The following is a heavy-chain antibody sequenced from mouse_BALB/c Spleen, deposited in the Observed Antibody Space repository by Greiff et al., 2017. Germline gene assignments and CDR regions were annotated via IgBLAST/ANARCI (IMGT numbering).Heavy chain of an antibody. CDR1: GFSLTSYG. D-gene: IGHD4-1*01. CDR2: IWSGGST. V-gene: IGHV2-2*02. Sequence: QVQLQQSGPGLVQPSQSLSITCTVSGFSLTSYGVHWVRQSPGKGLEWLGVIWSGGSTDYTAAFISRLSISKDNSKSQVFFKMNSLQANDTAIYYCARNRNWDGVWYFDVWGAGTTVTVSS. CDR3: ARNRNWDGVWYFDV. J-gene: IGHJ1*01.